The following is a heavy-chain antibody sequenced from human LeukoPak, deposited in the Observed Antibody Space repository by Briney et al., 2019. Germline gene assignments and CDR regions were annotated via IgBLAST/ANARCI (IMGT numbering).Heavy chain of an antibody. D-gene: IGHD3-22*01. Sequence: PSETLSLTCTVSGGSISGYYWSWIRQPAGKRLEWIGRIYTGGSTYYNPSLKSRVTISVDTSKNQFSLKLSSVTAADTAVYYCARTLVVVITTKPFSYNWFDPWGQGTLVTVSS. CDR3: ARTLVVVITTKPFSYNWFDP. J-gene: IGHJ5*02. V-gene: IGHV4-4*07. CDR1: GGSISGYY. CDR2: IYTGGST.